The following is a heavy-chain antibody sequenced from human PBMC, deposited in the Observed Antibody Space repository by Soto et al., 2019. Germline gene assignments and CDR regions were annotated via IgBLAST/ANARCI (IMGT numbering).Heavy chain of an antibody. D-gene: IGHD3-10*01. CDR3: ARQSTGAVSDDNYYYYGLDV. CDR1: GISFSNSA. V-gene: IGHV3-30-3*01. J-gene: IGHJ6*02. Sequence: QVQLVESGGGVVQPGGSLRLSCVASGISFSNSAIHWVRLAPGKGLQWVAVVSYDVSHKYYADSVKGRFTISRDNSENTVSLQMNRLRAEDSAIYYCARQSTGAVSDDNYYYYGLDVWGQGTTVTVSS. CDR2: VSYDVSHK.